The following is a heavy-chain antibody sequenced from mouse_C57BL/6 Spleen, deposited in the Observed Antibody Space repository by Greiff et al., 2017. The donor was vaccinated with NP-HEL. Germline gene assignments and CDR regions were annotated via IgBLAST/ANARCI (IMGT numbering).Heavy chain of an antibody. J-gene: IGHJ1*03. V-gene: IGHV1-64*01. D-gene: IGHD2-5*01. CDR3: ARPPPDSNHWYFDV. CDR1: GYTFTSYW. Sequence: QVQLQQPGAELVKPGASVKLSCKASGYTFTSYWMHRVKQRPGQGLEWIGMIHPNSGRTNYNEKFKSKATLTVDKSSSTAYMQLSSLTSEDSAVYYCARPPPDSNHWYFDVWGTGTTVTVSS. CDR2: IHPNSGRT.